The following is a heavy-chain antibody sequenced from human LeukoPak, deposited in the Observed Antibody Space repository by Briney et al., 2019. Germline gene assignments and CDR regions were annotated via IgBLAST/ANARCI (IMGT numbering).Heavy chain of an antibody. Sequence: GRSLRLSCAASGFTFDDYTMHWVRQAPGKGLEWVSSINWNSAGIDYADSVKGRFTISRDNAKNSLYLQMNSLRPEDMALYYCAKGKIPVAGTPLFDYWGQGTLVTVSS. J-gene: IGHJ4*02. CDR1: GFTFDDYT. D-gene: IGHD6-19*01. CDR2: INWNSAGI. CDR3: AKGKIPVAGTPLFDY. V-gene: IGHV3-9*03.